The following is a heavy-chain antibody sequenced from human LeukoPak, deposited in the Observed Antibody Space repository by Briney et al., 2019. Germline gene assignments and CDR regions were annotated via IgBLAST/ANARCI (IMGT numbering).Heavy chain of an antibody. CDR1: GFTFSNYW. V-gene: IGHV3-74*01. D-gene: IGHD2-21*01. CDR3: ARGYCGGDCYASAFDI. CDR2: INTDGSTT. J-gene: IGHJ3*02. Sequence: GGSLRLSCAASGFTFSNYWMHWVRQAPGKGLVWVSRINTDGSTTTYADSVKGRFTISRDNSKNTLYLQMNSLRAEDTAVYYCARGYCGGDCYASAFDIWGQGTMVTVSS.